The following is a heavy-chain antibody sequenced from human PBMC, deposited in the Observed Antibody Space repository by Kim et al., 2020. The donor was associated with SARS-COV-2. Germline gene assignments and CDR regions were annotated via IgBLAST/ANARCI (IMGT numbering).Heavy chain of an antibody. CDR1: GFTFSSYG. CDR3: ASGLGLPYPYGFDV. Sequence: GGSLRLSCAASGFTFSSYGMNWVRQAPGKGLEWVSYISSSSSTTYYADSVKGRFTISRDNAKNSLYLQMNSLRDEDTAVYYCASGLGLPYPYGFDVWGQGTTVTVSS. J-gene: IGHJ6*02. D-gene: IGHD2-2*01. CDR2: ISSSSSTT. V-gene: IGHV3-48*02.